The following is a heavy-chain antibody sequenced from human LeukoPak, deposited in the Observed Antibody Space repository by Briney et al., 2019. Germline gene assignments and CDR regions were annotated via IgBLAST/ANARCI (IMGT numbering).Heavy chain of an antibody. CDR3: ARRVNRPTKIFGVVIIPRDAFDI. V-gene: IGHV3-48*04. Sequence: PGGSLRLSCAASGFTFSSYSMNWVRQAPGKGLEWVSYISSSSSTIYYADSVKGRFTISRDNAKNSLYLQMNSLRAEDTAVYYCARRVNRPTKIFGVVIIPRDAFDIWGQGTMVTVSS. CDR1: GFTFSSYS. D-gene: IGHD3-3*01. J-gene: IGHJ3*02. CDR2: ISSSSSTI.